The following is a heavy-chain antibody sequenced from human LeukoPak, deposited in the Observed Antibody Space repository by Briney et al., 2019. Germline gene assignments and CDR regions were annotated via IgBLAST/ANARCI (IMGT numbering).Heavy chain of an antibody. CDR3: ARDRFCSDGVCSGEFDY. CDR1: GYTFTNYA. V-gene: IGHV1-3*03. J-gene: IGHJ4*02. D-gene: IGHD2-8*01. CDR2: INADNGNT. Sequence: ASVKVSCKASGYTFTNYAIHWVRQAPGQRLEWMGWINADNGNTKYSQEFQGRVTISRGTSASTAYMDLSSLRSDDMAVYYCARDRFCSDGVCSGEFDYWGQGTLVTVSS.